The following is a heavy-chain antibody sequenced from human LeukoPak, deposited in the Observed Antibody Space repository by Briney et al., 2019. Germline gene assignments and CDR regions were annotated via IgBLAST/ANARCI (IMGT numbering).Heavy chain of an antibody. V-gene: IGHV3-23*01. J-gene: IGHJ4*02. CDR1: GFTFSSYA. CDR2: ISGSGGST. Sequence: PGGSLRLSCAASGFTFSSYAMSWVRQAPGKGLEWVSAISGSGGSTYYADSVKGRFTISRDNSKNTLYLQMNSLRAEDTAVYYCAKATERMVYAMWFDYWGQGTLVTVSS. CDR3: AKATERMVYAMWFDY. D-gene: IGHD2-8*01.